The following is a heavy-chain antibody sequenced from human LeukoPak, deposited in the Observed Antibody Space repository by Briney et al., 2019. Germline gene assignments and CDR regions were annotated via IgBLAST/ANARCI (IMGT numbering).Heavy chain of an antibody. CDR1: GFTFSSYE. D-gene: IGHD2-2*01. V-gene: IGHV3-48*03. CDR3: AREGRDIVVVPYYYGMDV. Sequence: PGGSLRLSCAASGFTFSSYEMNWVRQAPGKGLEWVSYISSSGSTIYYADSVKGRFTISRDNAKNSLYLLMNSLRAEDTAVYYCAREGRDIVVVPYYYGMDVWGKGTTVTVSS. CDR2: ISSSGSTI. J-gene: IGHJ6*04.